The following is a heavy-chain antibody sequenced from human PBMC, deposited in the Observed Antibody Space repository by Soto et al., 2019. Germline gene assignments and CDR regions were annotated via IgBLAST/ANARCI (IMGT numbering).Heavy chain of an antibody. CDR3: ARVPGYCSSTSCHTPWFDP. J-gene: IGHJ5*02. Sequence: QLQLQDSGSGLVKPSQTLSLTCAVSGGSISSGGYSWSWIRQPPGEGLEWIGYIYHSVSTYCNPSLKSRVTISVDRSKNQFSLKLSSVTAADTAVYYCARVPGYCSSTSCHTPWFDPWGQGTLVTVSS. V-gene: IGHV4-30-2*01. CDR2: IYHSVST. D-gene: IGHD2-2*01. CDR1: GGSISSGGYS.